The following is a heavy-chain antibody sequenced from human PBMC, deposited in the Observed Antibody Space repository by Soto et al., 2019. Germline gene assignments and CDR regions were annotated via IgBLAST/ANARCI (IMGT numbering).Heavy chain of an antibody. CDR1: GFTFSSYA. CDR3: AKGPWIQLWPLRVDY. D-gene: IGHD5-18*01. Sequence: GGSLRLSCAAFGFTFSSYAMSWVRQAPGKGLEWVSAISGSGGSTYYADSVKGRFTISRDNSKNTLYLQMNSLRAEDTAVYYCAKGPWIQLWPLRVDYWGQGTLVTVSS. J-gene: IGHJ4*02. CDR2: ISGSGGST. V-gene: IGHV3-23*01.